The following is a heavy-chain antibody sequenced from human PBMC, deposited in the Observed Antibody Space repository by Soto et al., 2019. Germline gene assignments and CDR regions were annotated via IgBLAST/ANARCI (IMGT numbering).Heavy chain of an antibody. CDR3: ARLAGIVVVPAAIPGYANPLYGMDV. Sequence: GESLKISCKGSGYSFTSYWIGWVRQMPGKGLEWMGIIYPGDSDTRYSPSFQGQVTISADKSISTAYLQWSSLKASDTAMYYCARLAGIVVVPAAIPGYANPLYGMDVWGQGTTVTVCS. CDR1: GYSFTSYW. D-gene: IGHD2-2*01. V-gene: IGHV5-51*01. CDR2: IYPGDSDT. J-gene: IGHJ6*02.